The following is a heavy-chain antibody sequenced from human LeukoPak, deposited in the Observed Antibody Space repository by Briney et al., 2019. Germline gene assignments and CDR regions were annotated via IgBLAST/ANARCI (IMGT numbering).Heavy chain of an antibody. CDR3: ARDGSSGNYYYYYMDV. J-gene: IGHJ6*03. CDR2: IIPIFGTA. V-gene: IGHV1-69*05. D-gene: IGHD6-6*01. CDR1: GGTFSSYA. Sequence: SVTVSCKASGGTFSSYAISWVRQAPGQGLEWMGGIIPIFGTANYAQKFQGRVTITTDESTSTAYMELSSLRSEDTAVYYCARDGSSGNYYYYYMDVWGKGTTVTVSS.